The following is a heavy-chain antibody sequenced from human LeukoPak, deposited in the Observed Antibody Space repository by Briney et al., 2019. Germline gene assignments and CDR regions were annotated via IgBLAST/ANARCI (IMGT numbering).Heavy chain of an antibody. V-gene: IGHV3-7*01. Sequence: GGSPRLSFAAPGFTFSNYWMSWGRQAPEKGLGWVANIKQDGRVKQYVDSMKGRFTISRDNAKNSLYLQMNSLRVEDTAVYYCARDRDDGGFEYWGQGTLVTVSS. D-gene: IGHD4-23*01. CDR2: IKQDGRVK. J-gene: IGHJ4*02. CDR1: GFTFSNYW. CDR3: ARDRDDGGFEY.